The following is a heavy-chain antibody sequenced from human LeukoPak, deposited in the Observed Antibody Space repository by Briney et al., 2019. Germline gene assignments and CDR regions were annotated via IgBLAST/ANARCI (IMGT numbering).Heavy chain of an antibody. D-gene: IGHD6-6*01. Sequence: PGGSLRLSCAASGFTFSSYSMNWVRQAPGKGLEWVAVIWYDGSNKYYAGSVKGRFTISRDNSKNTLYLQMNSLRAEDTAVYYCARVHRPYSSSSGGVDYWGQGTLVTVSS. CDR1: GFTFSSYS. V-gene: IGHV3-33*08. CDR2: IWYDGSNK. J-gene: IGHJ4*02. CDR3: ARVHRPYSSSSGGVDY.